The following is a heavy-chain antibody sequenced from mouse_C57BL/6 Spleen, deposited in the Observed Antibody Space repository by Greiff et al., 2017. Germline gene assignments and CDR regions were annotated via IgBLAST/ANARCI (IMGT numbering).Heavy chain of an antibody. V-gene: IGHV1-18*01. CDR3: ARCQITTVEPPCGDLDV. D-gene: IGHD1-1*01. CDR2: INPNNGGT. J-gene: IGHJ1*03. CDR1: GYTFTDYN. Sequence: EVQLQQSGPELVKPGASVKIPCKASGYTFTDYNMDWVKQSHGKSLEWIGDINPNNGGTIYNQKFKGKDTLTVDKSSSTAYMELRSLTSEDTAVYDCARCQITTVEPPCGDLDVWGTGTSVTVSS.